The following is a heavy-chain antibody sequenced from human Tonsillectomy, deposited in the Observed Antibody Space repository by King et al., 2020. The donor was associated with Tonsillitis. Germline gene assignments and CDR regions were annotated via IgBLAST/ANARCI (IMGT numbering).Heavy chain of an antibody. D-gene: IGHD4-17*01. J-gene: IGHJ4*02. V-gene: IGHV3-73*02. CDR2: IRSKANRYAT. CDR1: GFTFSGSA. CDR3: TRVAAPEYGDYGDY. Sequence: VQLVESGGGLVQPGGSLKLSCAASGFTFSGSAMHWVRQASGKGLEWVGRIRSKANRYATAYAASMKGRFTISRDDSKNTVYLQMNSLKTEDTAVYYCTRVAAPEYGDYGDYWGQGTLVAVSS.